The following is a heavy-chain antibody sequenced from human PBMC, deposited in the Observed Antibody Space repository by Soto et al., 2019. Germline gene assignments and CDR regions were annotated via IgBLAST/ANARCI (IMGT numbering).Heavy chain of an antibody. J-gene: IGHJ5*02. CDR3: ARDGYCKNTSCYTWGGKFDP. CDR1: GFSFSDYY. V-gene: IGHV3-11*06. CDR2: ISSSSDYT. D-gene: IGHD2-2*02. Sequence: GGSLRLSCAASGFSFSDYYMSWIRQAPGKGLEWISYISSSSDYTNYADSVKGRFTISRDNAKKSLFLEMNNLRAEDTAVYYCARDGYCKNTSCYTWGGKFDPWGQGTLVTVSS.